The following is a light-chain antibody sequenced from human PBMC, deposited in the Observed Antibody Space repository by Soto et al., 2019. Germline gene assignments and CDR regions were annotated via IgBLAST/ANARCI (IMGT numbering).Light chain of an antibody. CDR3: SSYTTSNTRQIV. J-gene: IGLJ1*01. CDR2: DVS. CDR1: SSDVGGYNY. V-gene: IGLV2-14*03. Sequence: ALTQPASVSGSPEQSITISCTGTSSDVGGYNYVSWYQHHPGKAPKLIIYDVSNRPSGVSIRFSASKSDNTASLTISGLQPEDEADYHCSSYTTSNTRQIVFGTGTKVTVL.